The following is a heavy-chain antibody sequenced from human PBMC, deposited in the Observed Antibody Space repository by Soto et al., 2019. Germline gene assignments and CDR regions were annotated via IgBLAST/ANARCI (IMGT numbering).Heavy chain of an antibody. CDR2: IYYSGST. J-gene: IGHJ3*02. CDR3: ARVWGGAFDI. CDR1: GGSISSYY. D-gene: IGHD3-10*01. V-gene: IGHV4-59*01. Sequence: QVQLQESGPGLVKPSETLSLTCTVSGGSISSYYWSWIRQPPGKGLEWIGYIYYSGSTNYNPSLKSRVTISVYTSKIQFSLKLSPVTAADTAVYYCARVWGGAFDIWGQGTMVSVSS.